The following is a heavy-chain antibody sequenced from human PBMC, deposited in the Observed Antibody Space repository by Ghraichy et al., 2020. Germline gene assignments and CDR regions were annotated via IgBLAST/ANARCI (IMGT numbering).Heavy chain of an antibody. D-gene: IGHD2-2*01. Sequence: GGSLRLSCAASGFTFSSYWMSWVRQAPGKGLEWVANIKQDGSEKYYVDSVKGRFTISRDNAKNSLYLQMNSLRAEDTAVYYCARDLPHCSSTSCPFDYGMDVWGQGTTVTVSS. CDR2: IKQDGSEK. J-gene: IGHJ6*02. V-gene: IGHV3-7*03. CDR3: ARDLPHCSSTSCPFDYGMDV. CDR1: GFTFSSYW.